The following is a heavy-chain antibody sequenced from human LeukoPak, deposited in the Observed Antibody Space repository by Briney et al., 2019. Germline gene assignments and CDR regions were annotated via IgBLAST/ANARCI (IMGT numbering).Heavy chain of an antibody. D-gene: IGHD4-17*01. V-gene: IGHV3-21*01. CDR2: ISRTNSYM. CDR3: ERKDYGDWGLGY. J-gene: IGHJ4*02. CDR1: GFTFSSYS. Sequence: GGSLRLSCAASGFTFSSYSMNWVRQAPGKGLEWVSSISRTNSYMKCADSVKGRFTISRDNAKNLLYLQMNSLRAEDTAVYYCERKDYGDWGLGYWGQGTLITVSS.